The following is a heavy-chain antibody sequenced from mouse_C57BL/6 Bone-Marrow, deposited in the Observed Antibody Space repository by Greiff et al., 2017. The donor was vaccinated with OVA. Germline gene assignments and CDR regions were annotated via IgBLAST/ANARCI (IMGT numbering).Heavy chain of an antibody. CDR3: TRIYY. CDR2: IDPENGDN. CDR1: GFNIKDDY. J-gene: IGHJ2*01. Sequence: EVQLQQSGAELVRPGASVKLSCTASGFNIKDDYMHWVKQRPEQGLEWIGWIDPENGDNDYASKFQGKATLTAETSSNTAYLQLSSLTSEDTAIYYCTRIYYWGQGTTLTVSS. V-gene: IGHV14-4*01.